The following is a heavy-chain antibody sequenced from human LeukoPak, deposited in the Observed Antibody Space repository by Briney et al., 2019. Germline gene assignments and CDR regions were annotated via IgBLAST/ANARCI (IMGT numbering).Heavy chain of an antibody. CDR1: GYAFSSHP. CDR3: ARGSSSQYFRF. D-gene: IGHD3-10*01. Sequence: ASVTVSCKASGYAFSSHPVSWVRQAPGQGLEWMGWISAYSGNTSYAQRFQGRVTMSTEASTNTAYMELTSLRSDDTAIYFCARGSSSQYFRFWGQGTLVTVSS. CDR2: ISAYSGNT. V-gene: IGHV1-18*01. J-gene: IGHJ1*01.